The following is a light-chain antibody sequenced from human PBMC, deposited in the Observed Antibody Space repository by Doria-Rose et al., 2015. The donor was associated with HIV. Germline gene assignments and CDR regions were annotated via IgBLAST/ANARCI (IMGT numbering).Light chain of an antibody. CDR2: DGS. V-gene: IGKV3-20*01. CDR3: HQCGTSWT. J-gene: IGKJ1*01. CDR1: QSFSSTY. Sequence: TQSPGTLSLSPGERATLSCRASQSFSSTYLAWYQQKPGQAPSLLIYDGSTRATGIPDRFSASGSGTDFTLTINRLEPGDFALYYCHQCGTSWTFGQGTKVEI.